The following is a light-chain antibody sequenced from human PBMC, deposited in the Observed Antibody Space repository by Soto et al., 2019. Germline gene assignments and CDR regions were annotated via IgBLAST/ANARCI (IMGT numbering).Light chain of an antibody. J-gene: IGLJ2*01. CDR3: CSYAADNTVI. CDR1: SSDVGGYNI. V-gene: IGLV2-23*02. CDR2: EVT. Sequence: QSVLTQPASVSGSPGQSSTISCTRTSSDVGGYNIVSWYQQHPGKVPKLMIYEVTKRPSGVSNRLSGSKSGNTASLTISWLQAEDEADYYCCSYAADNTVIFGGEANLSVL.